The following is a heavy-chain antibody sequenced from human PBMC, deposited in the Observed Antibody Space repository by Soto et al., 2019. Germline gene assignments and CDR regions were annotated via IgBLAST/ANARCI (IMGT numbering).Heavy chain of an antibody. Sequence: GASVKVSCKASGYTFTNYGISWVRQAPGQGLEWMGGIIPIFGTANYAQKFQGRVTITADESTSTAYMELSSLRSEDTAMYYCARDDCSSTSCYPYYYYYYGMDVWGQGTTVTVSS. J-gene: IGHJ6*02. V-gene: IGHV1-69*13. CDR3: ARDDCSSTSCYPYYYYYYGMDV. CDR2: IIPIFGTA. CDR1: GYTFTNYG. D-gene: IGHD2-2*01.